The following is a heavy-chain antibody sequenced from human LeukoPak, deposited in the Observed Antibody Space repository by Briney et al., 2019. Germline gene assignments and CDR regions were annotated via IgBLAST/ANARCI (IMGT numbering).Heavy chain of an antibody. CDR3: ARDQLLWFGYLSSTWFDP. CDR1: GFTFSSYW. Sequence: PGGSLRLSCAASGFTFSSYWMGWVRQAPGKGLEWVANIKQDGSEKYYVDSVKGRFTISRDNAKNSLYLQMNSLRAEDTAVYYCARDQLLWFGYLSSTWFDPWGQGTLVTVSS. J-gene: IGHJ5*02. V-gene: IGHV3-7*03. D-gene: IGHD3-10*01. CDR2: IKQDGSEK.